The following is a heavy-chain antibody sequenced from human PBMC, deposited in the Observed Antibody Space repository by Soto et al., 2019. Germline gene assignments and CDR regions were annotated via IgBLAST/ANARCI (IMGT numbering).Heavy chain of an antibody. CDR1: GCTFRNYA. D-gene: IGHD2-15*01. V-gene: IGHV3-23*01. J-gene: IGHJ6*03. Sequence: EVELLESGGGLAQPGGSLRLSCGASGCTFRNYAMSWVRQAPGKGLEWVSVISGSGDSTNYADSVKGRFTISRDNSKNTLDLQMNSLRAEDTAVYYCGKGGNTNYYYYYYMDVWGVGATVTVSS. CDR2: ISGSGDST. CDR3: GKGGNTNYYYYYYMDV.